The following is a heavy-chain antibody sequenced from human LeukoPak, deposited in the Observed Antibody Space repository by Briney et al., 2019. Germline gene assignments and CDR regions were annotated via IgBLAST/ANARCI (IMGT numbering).Heavy chain of an antibody. D-gene: IGHD2-15*01. J-gene: IGHJ4*02. Sequence: PSETLSLTCAVYGGPCSGYYWSWIRQPPGKGLEWIGEINHSGSTNYNPSLKLRVTISVDTAKNQFSLKLSSVTAADPAVYYCARVQGCCSGGSCYGNDYWGQGTLVTVSS. V-gene: IGHV4-34*01. CDR2: INHSGST. CDR1: GGPCSGYY. CDR3: ARVQGCCSGGSCYGNDY.